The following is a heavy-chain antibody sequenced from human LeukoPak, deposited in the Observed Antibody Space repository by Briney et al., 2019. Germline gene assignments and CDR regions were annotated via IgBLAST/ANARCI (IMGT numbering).Heavy chain of an antibody. V-gene: IGHV1-18*01. D-gene: IGHD3-22*01. CDR2: ISAYNGNT. Sequence: ASVKVSCKASGYTFTSYGISWVRQAPGQGLEWMGWISAYNGNTNYAQKLQGRVTMTTDTSTSTAYMELRSPRSDDTAVYYCASYLSQDSSGYWPNDAFDIWGQGTMVTVSS. CDR3: ASYLSQDSSGYWPNDAFDI. J-gene: IGHJ3*02. CDR1: GYTFTSYG.